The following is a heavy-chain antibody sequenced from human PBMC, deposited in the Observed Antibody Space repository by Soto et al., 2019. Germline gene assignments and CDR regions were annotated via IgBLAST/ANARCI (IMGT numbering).Heavy chain of an antibody. J-gene: IGHJ4*02. CDR2: IYTSGST. CDR3: ARMDYYDSCCYGLFDY. V-gene: IGHV4-4*07. D-gene: IGHD3-22*01. Sequence: SETLSLTCTVSGGSISRYYWSWIRQPAGKGLEWIGRIYTSGSTNYNPSLKSRVTMSVDTSKNQFSLKLSSVTAADTAVYYCARMDYYDSCCYGLFDYCGPGTRVAVSS. CDR1: GGSISRYY.